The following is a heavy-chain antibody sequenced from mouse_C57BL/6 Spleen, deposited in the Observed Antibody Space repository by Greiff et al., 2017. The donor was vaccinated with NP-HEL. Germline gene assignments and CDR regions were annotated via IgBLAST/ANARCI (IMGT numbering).Heavy chain of an antibody. CDR1: GFTFSSYG. CDR3: ARPERDYAMDY. V-gene: IGHV5-6*01. CDR2: ISSGGSYT. Sequence: EVQGVESGGDLVKPGGSLKLSCAASGFTFSSYGMSWVRQTPDKRLEWVATISSGGSYTYYPDSVKGRFTISRDNAKNTLYLQMSSLKSEDTAMYYCARPERDYAMDYWGQGTSVTVSS. J-gene: IGHJ4*01.